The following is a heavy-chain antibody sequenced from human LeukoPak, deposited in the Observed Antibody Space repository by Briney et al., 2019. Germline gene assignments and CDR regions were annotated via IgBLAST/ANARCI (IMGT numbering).Heavy chain of an antibody. CDR1: GFTFTNAW. D-gene: IGHD6-6*01. V-gene: IGHV3-15*01. CDR3: TTDRAIAVRPLFDF. CDR2: FKSKTDSGTT. Sequence: PGGSLRLSCAAPGFTFTNAWMSWVRKAAGKGLELVGRFKSKTDSGTTDYAAPVKGRFTIARDDSENTLYLQMNSLETEDTAVYYCTTDRAIAVRPLFDFWGQGTLVTVSS. J-gene: IGHJ4*02.